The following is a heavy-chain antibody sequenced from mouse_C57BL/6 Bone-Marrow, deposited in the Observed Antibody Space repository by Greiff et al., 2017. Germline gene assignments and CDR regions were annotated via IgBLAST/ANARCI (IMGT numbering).Heavy chain of an antibody. D-gene: IGHD1-1*01. Sequence: EVQLQESGAELVRPGASVKLSCTASGFNIKDYYMHWVKQRPEQGLEWIGRIDPEDGDTEYAPKFQGKDTMTVDTASNTAYLQLSSLTSEDTAVYYCTSDYYGTDYFDYWGQGTTLTVSS. V-gene: IGHV14-1*01. CDR1: GFNIKDYY. CDR2: IDPEDGDT. CDR3: TSDYYGTDYFDY. J-gene: IGHJ2*01.